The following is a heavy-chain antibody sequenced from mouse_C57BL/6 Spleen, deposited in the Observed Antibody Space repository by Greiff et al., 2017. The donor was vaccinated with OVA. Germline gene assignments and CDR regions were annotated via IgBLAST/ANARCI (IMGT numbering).Heavy chain of an antibody. D-gene: IGHD2-1*01. CDR2: IDPETGGT. CDR1: GYTFTDYE. CDR3: TRRGYGNYPFDY. V-gene: IGHV1-15*01. Sequence: QVHVKQSGAELVRPGASVTLSCKASGYTFTDYEMHWVKQTPVHGLEWIGAIDPETGGTAYNQKFKGKAILTADKSSSTAYMELRSLTSEDSAVYYCTRRGYGNYPFDYWGQGTTLTVSS. J-gene: IGHJ2*01.